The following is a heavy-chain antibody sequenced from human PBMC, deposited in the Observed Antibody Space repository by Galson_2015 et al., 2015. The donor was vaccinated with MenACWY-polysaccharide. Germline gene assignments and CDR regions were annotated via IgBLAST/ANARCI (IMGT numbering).Heavy chain of an antibody. CDR1: GFSFSTYW. CDR3: TKAGAKYCSGSSCNFNWFDP. J-gene: IGHJ5*02. V-gene: IGHV3-74*01. CDR2: INADGSAT. D-gene: IGHD2-15*01. Sequence: SLRLSCAASGFSFSTYWMHWVRHAPGKGPVWVSRINADGSATGYADSVRGRFTISRDNAKNTLYLEMNSLRAEDTAVYYCTKAGAKYCSGSSCNFNWFDPWGQGTLVTVSS.